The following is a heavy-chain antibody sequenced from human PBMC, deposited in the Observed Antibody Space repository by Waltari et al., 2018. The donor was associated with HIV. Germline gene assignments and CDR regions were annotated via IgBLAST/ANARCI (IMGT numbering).Heavy chain of an antibody. CDR2: LKPTNGNT. J-gene: IGHJ4*01. Sequence: QVQLVQSGAEVTTPGEPVNVPCKASGSTYSNYHLNWVRKAPGQGLEFVGWLKPTNGNTGYAQRFQGRVTMTRDTSAKTAYMELTSLRSEDTAVYYCARGQPYKYESRGYPRSFDFWGQGTLVTVSS. CDR3: ARGQPYKYESRGYPRSFDF. CDR1: GSTYSNYH. V-gene: IGHV1-8*01. D-gene: IGHD3-22*01.